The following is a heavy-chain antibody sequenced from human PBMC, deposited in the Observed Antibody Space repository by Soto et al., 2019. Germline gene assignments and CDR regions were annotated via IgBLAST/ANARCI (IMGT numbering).Heavy chain of an antibody. CDR2: ISSSSSYI. V-gene: IGHV3-21*01. D-gene: IGHD6-13*01. J-gene: IGHJ4*02. CDR3: ARDAAAGDY. Sequence: GGSLRLSCAASGFTFSSYNMNWVRQAPGKGLEWVSSISSSSSYIYYAASVKCRFTISRDNAKNSLYLQMNSLRAEDMAVYYCARDAAAGDYWGQGTLVTVSS. CDR1: GFTFSSYN.